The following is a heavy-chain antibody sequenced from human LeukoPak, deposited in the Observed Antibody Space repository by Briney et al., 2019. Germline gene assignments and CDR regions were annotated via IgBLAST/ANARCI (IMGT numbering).Heavy chain of an antibody. V-gene: IGHV3-23*01. CDR3: AKDSGMVITEYFQH. CDR1: GFTFSSYA. J-gene: IGHJ1*01. D-gene: IGHD3-3*01. CDR2: ISGGGGST. Sequence: GGSLRLSCAASGFTFSSYAMSWVRQAPGKGLEWVSAISGGGGSTYYADPVKGRFTISRDNSKNTLYLQMNSQRAEDTAVYYCAKDSGMVITEYFQHWGQGTLVTVSS.